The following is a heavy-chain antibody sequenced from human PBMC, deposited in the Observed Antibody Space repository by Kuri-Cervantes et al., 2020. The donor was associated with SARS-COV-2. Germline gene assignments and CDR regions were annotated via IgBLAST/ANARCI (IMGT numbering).Heavy chain of an antibody. Sequence: GESLKISCAASGFTFSSYSMNWVRQAPGKGLEWVSSISSSSSYIYYADSVKGRFTISRDNAKNSLYLQMNSLRAEDTAVYYCASLGFDDNPYYYYYMDVWGKGTTVTVSS. CDR2: ISSSSSYI. V-gene: IGHV3-21*01. CDR1: GFTFSSYS. D-gene: IGHD5-12*01. J-gene: IGHJ6*03. CDR3: ASLGFDDNPYYYYYMDV.